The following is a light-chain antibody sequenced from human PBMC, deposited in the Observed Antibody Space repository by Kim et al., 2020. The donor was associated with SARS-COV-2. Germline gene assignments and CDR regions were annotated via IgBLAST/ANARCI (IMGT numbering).Light chain of an antibody. Sequence: SSELTQDPAVSVALGQTIRITCQGDNLRTYSASRYQQKPGQAPVLVIFAENNRPPGIPDRFSGSSSGDTASLTITGAQAEDEAGYYCKSRDSSGNLLVFGGGTQLTVL. CDR3: KSRDSSGNLLV. V-gene: IGLV3-19*01. CDR2: AEN. J-gene: IGLJ2*01. CDR1: NLRTYS.